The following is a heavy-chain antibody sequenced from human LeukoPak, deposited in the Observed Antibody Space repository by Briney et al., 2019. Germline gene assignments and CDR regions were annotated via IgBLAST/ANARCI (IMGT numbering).Heavy chain of an antibody. D-gene: IGHD6-19*01. CDR2: IYYSGST. V-gene: IGHV4-59*08. CDR1: GGSISSYY. Sequence: PSETLSLTCTVSGGSISSYYWSWIRQPPGKGLEWIGYIYYSGSTNYNPSLKSRVTISVDTSKNQFSLKLSSVTAADTAVYYCARSYSSGWLHGDAFDIWGQGTMVTVSS. J-gene: IGHJ3*02. CDR3: ARSYSSGWLHGDAFDI.